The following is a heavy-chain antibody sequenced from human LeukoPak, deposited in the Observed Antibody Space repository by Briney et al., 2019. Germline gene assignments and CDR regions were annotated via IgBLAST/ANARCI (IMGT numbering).Heavy chain of an antibody. Sequence: SETLSLTCTVSGGSVSSGSYYWSWIRQPPGKGLEWIGYIYYSGSTNYNPSLKSRVTISVDTSKSQFSLKLSSVTAADTAVYYCAREMLQWELLTGLHYYGMDVWGQGTTVTVSS. D-gene: IGHD1-26*01. CDR3: AREMLQWELLTGLHYYGMDV. J-gene: IGHJ6*02. CDR2: IYYSGST. V-gene: IGHV4-61*01. CDR1: GGSVSSGSYY.